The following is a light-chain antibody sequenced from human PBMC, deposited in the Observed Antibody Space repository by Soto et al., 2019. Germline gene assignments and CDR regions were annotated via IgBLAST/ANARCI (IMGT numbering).Light chain of an antibody. V-gene: IGLV1-40*01. J-gene: IGLJ2*01. CDR3: QSYDGSLSLHVV. CDR2: GDT. Sequence: QSVLTQPPSVSGAPGQRVNISCTGSSSNIGSVYDVHWYQHLPGAAPKLLIYGDTNRPAGVPDRFSGSKSGTSAYLAIAGLQAEDEADYYCQSYDGSLSLHVVFGGGTKLTVL. CDR1: SSNIGSVYD.